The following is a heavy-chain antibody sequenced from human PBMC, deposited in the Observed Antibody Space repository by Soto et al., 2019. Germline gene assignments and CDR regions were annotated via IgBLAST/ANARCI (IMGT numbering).Heavy chain of an antibody. Sequence: GGSLRLSCAASGFTFSSSWMFWVRQAPEKGLVWVSRITPDGTTTSYADSVKGRFTISRDNAKNTVYLQMNSLRAEDTAVYYCARDLASSPGYWGQGTLVTVSS. CDR3: ARDLASSPGY. V-gene: IGHV3-74*01. J-gene: IGHJ4*02. CDR2: ITPDGTTT. D-gene: IGHD2-2*01. CDR1: GFTFSSSW.